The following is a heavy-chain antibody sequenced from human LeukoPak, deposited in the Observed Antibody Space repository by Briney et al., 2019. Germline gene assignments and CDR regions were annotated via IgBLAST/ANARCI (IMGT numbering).Heavy chain of an antibody. CDR3: ARPAIAARNWYFDL. D-gene: IGHD6-6*01. CDR2: IYTSGST. V-gene: IGHV4-61*02. CDR1: GGSISSGSYY. J-gene: IGHJ2*01. Sequence: NTSETLSLTCTVSGGSISSGSYYWSWIRQPAGKGLEWVGRIYTSGSTNYNPSLKSRVIISVDTSKNQFSLKLSSVTAADTAVYYCARPAIAARNWYFDLWGRGTLVTVSS.